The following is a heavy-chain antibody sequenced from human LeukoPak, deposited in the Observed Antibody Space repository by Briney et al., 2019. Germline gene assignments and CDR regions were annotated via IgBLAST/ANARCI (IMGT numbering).Heavy chain of an antibody. CDR1: GFTFSRYA. V-gene: IGHV3-30*02. J-gene: IGHJ4*02. Sequence: GGSLRLSCAASGFTFSRYAMHWVRQAPGKGLEWVAFIRYDGDGSTISYTGSVKGRFTISRDNSNNTLFLQMNSLREADTGVYFCAKDSAYDFWSGMTRQLDSWGQGTLVIVSS. CDR2: IRYDGDGSTI. D-gene: IGHD3-3*01. CDR3: AKDSAYDFWSGMTRQLDS.